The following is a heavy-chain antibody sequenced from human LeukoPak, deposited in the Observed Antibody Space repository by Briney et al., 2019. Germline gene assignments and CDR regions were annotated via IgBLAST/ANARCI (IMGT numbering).Heavy chain of an antibody. CDR1: GFTFSSYA. D-gene: IGHD5-12*01. Sequence: AGGSLRLSCAASGFTFSSYAMSWVRQAPGKGLEWVSAISGSGGSTYYADSVKGRFTISRDNSKNTLYLQMNSLRAEDTAVYYCAKDLGYASYYFDYWGQGTLVTVSS. CDR3: AKDLGYASYYFDY. CDR2: ISGSGGST. J-gene: IGHJ4*02. V-gene: IGHV3-23*01.